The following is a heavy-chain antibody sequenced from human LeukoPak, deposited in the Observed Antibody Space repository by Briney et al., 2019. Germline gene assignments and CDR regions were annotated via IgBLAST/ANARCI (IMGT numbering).Heavy chain of an antibody. CDR2: IFYSGST. J-gene: IGHJ4*02. CDR1: IDSISSYY. V-gene: IGHV4-59*01. D-gene: IGHD1-1*01. Sequence: SETLSLTCTVSIDSISSYYWSWIRQPPGKGLEWVGYIFYSGSTNYNPSLKSRVTISVDTSQNQLSLKLNSVTAADTAVYYCAGSYNWSDDFDYWGPGTLVTVSS. CDR3: AGSYNWSDDFDY.